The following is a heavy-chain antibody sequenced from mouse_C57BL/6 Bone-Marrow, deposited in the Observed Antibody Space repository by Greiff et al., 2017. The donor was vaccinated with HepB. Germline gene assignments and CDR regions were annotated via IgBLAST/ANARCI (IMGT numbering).Heavy chain of an antibody. V-gene: IGHV5-9-1*02. CDR1: GFTFSSYA. D-gene: IGHD4-1*01. CDR2: ISSGGDYI. J-gene: IGHJ2*01. Sequence: EVKVVESGEGLVKPGGSLKLSCAASGFTFSSYAMSWVRQTPEKRLEWVAYISSGGDYIYYADTVKGRCTISRDNARNTLYLQMSSLKSEDTAMYYCTRDGDWGYFDYWGQGTTLTVSS. CDR3: TRDGDWGYFDY.